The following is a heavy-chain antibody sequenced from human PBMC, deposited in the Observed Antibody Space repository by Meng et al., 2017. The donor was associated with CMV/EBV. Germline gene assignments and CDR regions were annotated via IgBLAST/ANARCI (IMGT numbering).Heavy chain of an antibody. CDR2: IIPIFGTA. V-gene: IGHV1-69*05. CDR1: GGTFSSYA. J-gene: IGHJ6*02. CDR3: ARADIVVVPADPRFRYYYYGMDV. Sequence: SVKVSCKASGGTFSSYAISWVRQAPGQGLEWMGGIIPIFGTANYAQKFQGRVTITTDESTSTAYMELSSLRSEDTAVYYCARADIVVVPADPRFRYYYYGMDVWGQGTTVTVSS. D-gene: IGHD2-2*01.